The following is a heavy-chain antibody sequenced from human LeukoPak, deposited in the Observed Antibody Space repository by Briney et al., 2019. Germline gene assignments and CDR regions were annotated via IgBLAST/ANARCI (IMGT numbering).Heavy chain of an antibody. CDR1: GFTFSSYW. V-gene: IGHV3-7*01. J-gene: IGHJ6*02. CDR3: AREDYCSGGSCYLYYYYGMDV. D-gene: IGHD2-15*01. CDR2: IKQDGSEK. Sequence: GGSLRLSCAASGFTFSSYWMSLVRQAPGKGLEWVANIKQDGSEKYYVDSVKGRFTISRDNAKNSLYLQMNSLRAEDTAVYYCAREDYCSGGSCYLYYYYGMDVWGQGTTVTVSS.